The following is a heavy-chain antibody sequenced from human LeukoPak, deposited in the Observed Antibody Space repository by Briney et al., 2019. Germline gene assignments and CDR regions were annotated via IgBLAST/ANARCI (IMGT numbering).Heavy chain of an antibody. D-gene: IGHD2-2*01. CDR1: GGSFSGYY. V-gene: IGHV4-34*01. J-gene: IGHJ6*02. CDR3: ARLVAGYCSSTSCYPYYYYGMDV. Sequence: SETLSLTCAVYGGSFSGYYWSWIRQPPGKGLEWIGELNHSGSTNYNPSLKSRVTISVDTSKNQFSLKLSSVTAADTAVYYCARLVAGYCSSTSCYPYYYYGMDVWGQGTTVTVSS. CDR2: LNHSGST.